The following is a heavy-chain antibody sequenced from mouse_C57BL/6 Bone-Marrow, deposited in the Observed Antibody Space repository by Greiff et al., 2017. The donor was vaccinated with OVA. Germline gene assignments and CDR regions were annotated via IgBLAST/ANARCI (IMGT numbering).Heavy chain of an antibody. J-gene: IGHJ3*01. D-gene: IGHD1-1*01. Sequence: VQLQQPGAELVKPGASVKLSCKASGYTFTSYWMHWVKQRPGQGLEWIGDIYPGSGSTNYNEKFKSKATLTVDTSSSTAYMQLSSLTSEDSAVYYCARYYYGSSYVTYWGQGTLVTVSA. CDR3: ARYYYGSSYVTY. V-gene: IGHV1-55*01. CDR1: GYTFTSYW. CDR2: IYPGSGST.